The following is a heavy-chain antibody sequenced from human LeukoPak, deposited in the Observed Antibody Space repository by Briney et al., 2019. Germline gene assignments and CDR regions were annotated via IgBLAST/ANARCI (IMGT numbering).Heavy chain of an antibody. CDR3: ARDGYYDSSGYDWAFDY. Sequence: SETLSLTCTVSGGPISSGSYYWSWIRQPAGKGLEWIGRIYISGSTNYNPSLKSRVTISVDTSKNQFSLKLSSVTAADTAVYYCARDGYYDSSGYDWAFDYWGQGTLVTVSS. J-gene: IGHJ4*02. CDR2: IYISGST. CDR1: GGPISSGSYY. V-gene: IGHV4-61*02. D-gene: IGHD3-22*01.